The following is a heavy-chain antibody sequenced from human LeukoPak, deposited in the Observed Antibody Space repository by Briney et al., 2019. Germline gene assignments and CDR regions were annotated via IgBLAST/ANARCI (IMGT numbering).Heavy chain of an antibody. V-gene: IGHV3-30-3*01. Sequence: GGPLRLSCAASGFTFSSYAMHWVRQAPGKGLEWVAVISYDGSNKYYADSVKGRFTISRDNSKNTLYLQMNSLRAEDTAVYYCARDRVGATDYFDYWGQGTLVTVSS. CDR3: ARDRVGATDYFDY. J-gene: IGHJ4*02. CDR1: GFTFSSYA. D-gene: IGHD1-26*01. CDR2: ISYDGSNK.